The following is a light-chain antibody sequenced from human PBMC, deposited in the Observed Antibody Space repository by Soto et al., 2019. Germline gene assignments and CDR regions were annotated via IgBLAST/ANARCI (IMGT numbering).Light chain of an antibody. CDR2: DAS. Sequence: EIVLTQSPATLSLSPGERATLSCRASQSVYRYLAWYQQKPGLAPRLLIYDASNRATGIPARFSGSGSGTDFNLTISSLEPEDFAVYYCQQRGNRPPLTFGGGTKVDIK. CDR1: QSVYRY. CDR3: QQRGNRPPLT. V-gene: IGKV3-11*01. J-gene: IGKJ4*01.